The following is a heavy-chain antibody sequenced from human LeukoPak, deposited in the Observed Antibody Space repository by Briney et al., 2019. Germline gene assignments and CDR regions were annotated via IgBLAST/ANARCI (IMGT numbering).Heavy chain of an antibody. V-gene: IGHV3-30*04. J-gene: IGHJ6*04. Sequence: PGGSLRLSCAASGFTFSSYAMHWARQAPGKGLEWVAVISYDGSNKYYADSVKGRFTISRDNSKNTLYLQMNSLRAEDTAVYYCARVVSAGHVDVWGKGTTVTVSS. D-gene: IGHD2-21*01. CDR3: ARVVSAGHVDV. CDR2: ISYDGSNK. CDR1: GFTFSSYA.